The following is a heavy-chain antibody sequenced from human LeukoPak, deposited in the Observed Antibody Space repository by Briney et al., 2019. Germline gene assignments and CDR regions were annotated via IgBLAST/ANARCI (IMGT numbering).Heavy chain of an antibody. CDR3: ARALYYYYYMDV. J-gene: IGHJ6*03. CDR1: GFTFSSYA. V-gene: IGHV3-64*01. CDR2: ISSNGGST. Sequence: PGGSLRLSCAASGFTFSSYAMHWVRQAPGKGLEYVSAISSNGGSTYYANSVKGRFTISRDNSKNTLYLQMGSVRADDMAVYYCARALYYYYYMDVWGKGTTVTVSS.